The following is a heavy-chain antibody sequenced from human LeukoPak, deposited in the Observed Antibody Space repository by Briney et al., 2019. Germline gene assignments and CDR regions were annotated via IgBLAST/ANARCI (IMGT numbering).Heavy chain of an antibody. V-gene: IGHV1-18*01. D-gene: IGHD3-3*01. CDR2: ISAYNGNT. CDR3: ARDSRHYDFWSGYYFLQGHGMDV. CDR1: GYTFTSYG. J-gene: IGHJ6*02. Sequence: ASVKVSCKASGYTFTSYGISWVRQAPGQGLEWMGWISAYNGNTDYAQKLQGRVTMTTDTSTSTAYMELRSLRSDDTAVYYCARDSRHYDFWSGYYFLQGHGMDVWGQGTTVTVSS.